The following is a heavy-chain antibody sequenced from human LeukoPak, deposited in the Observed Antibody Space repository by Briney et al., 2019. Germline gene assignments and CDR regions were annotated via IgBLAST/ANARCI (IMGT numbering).Heavy chain of an antibody. J-gene: IGHJ4*02. V-gene: IGHV4-34*01. Sequence: MSSETLSLTCAVYGGSFSGYYWSWIRQPPGKGLEWIGEINHSGSTNYNPSLKSRVTISVDTSKNQFSLKLSSVTAADTAVYYCARHRRFRILTGYSSKRRVYYFDYWGQGTLVTVSS. CDR1: GGSFSGYY. D-gene: IGHD3-9*01. CDR2: INHSGST. CDR3: ARHRRFRILTGYSSKRRVYYFDY.